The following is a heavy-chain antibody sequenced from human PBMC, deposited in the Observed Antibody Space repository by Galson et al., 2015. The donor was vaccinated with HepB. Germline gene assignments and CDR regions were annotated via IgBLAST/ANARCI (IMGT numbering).Heavy chain of an antibody. V-gene: IGHV4-59*01. J-gene: IGHJ4*02. CDR3: ARGATFFEY. Sequence: SETLSLTCTVSGGSISPYYWSWFRQPPGKGLEWIRYIYHSGSTNYNPSLASRVTISVDTSKDQFSLTLNSLTTADTAVYYCARGATFFEYCGRGTLVTVSS. CDR2: IYHSGST. CDR1: GGSISPYY.